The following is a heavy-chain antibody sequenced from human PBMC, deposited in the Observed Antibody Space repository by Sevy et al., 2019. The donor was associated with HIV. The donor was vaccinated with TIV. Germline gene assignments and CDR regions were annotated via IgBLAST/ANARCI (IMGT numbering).Heavy chain of an antibody. CDR2: INPNSGGT. CDR3: ARDVTAYYYDSSGYYDGDAFDI. V-gene: IGHV1-2*02. CDR1: GYTFTGYY. Sequence: ASVKVSCKASGYTFTGYYMHWVRQALGQGLEWMGWINPNSGGTNYAQKFQGRVTMTRDTSISTAYMELSRLRSDDTAVYYCARDVTAYYYDSSGYYDGDAFDIWGQGTMVTVSS. D-gene: IGHD3-22*01. J-gene: IGHJ3*02.